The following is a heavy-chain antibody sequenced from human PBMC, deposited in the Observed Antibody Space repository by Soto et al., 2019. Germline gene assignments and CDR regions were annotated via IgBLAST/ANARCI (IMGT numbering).Heavy chain of an antibody. Sequence: QVQLVESGGGVVQPGTSLRLSCVGSGFTFRSYVIHWVRQAPGKGLEWVALTSYDGSNNFYGDSVKGRFTISRHNSRNTVELQIDSLRLEDTALYYRARCGTTGRLDVWGQGTLVSVSS. J-gene: IGHJ1*01. CDR3: ARCGTTGRLDV. CDR1: GFTFRSYV. V-gene: IGHV3-33*05. D-gene: IGHD3-10*01. CDR2: TSYDGSNN.